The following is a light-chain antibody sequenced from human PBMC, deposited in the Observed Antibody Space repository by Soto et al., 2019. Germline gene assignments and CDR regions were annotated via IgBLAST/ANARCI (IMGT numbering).Light chain of an antibody. V-gene: IGLV1-40*01. CDR3: QSYDSRLSAVV. CDR2: VNS. J-gene: IGLJ2*01. CDR1: SSNIGAGYD. Sequence: QSVLTQPPSVSGAPGQRVTISFTGSSSNIGAGYDVHWYQQLPGTAPKLLIYVNSNRPSGVPDRFSGSKSGTSASLAITGLQAEYEADYYCQSYDSRLSAVVFGGGTKLTVL.